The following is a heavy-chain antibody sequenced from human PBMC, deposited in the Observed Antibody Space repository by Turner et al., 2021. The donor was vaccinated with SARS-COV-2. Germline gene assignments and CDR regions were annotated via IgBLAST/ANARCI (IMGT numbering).Heavy chain of an antibody. CDR2: ISSTSSYI. V-gene: IGHV3-21*01. J-gene: IGHJ4*02. CDR3: ARDPGYSGYDYWQNTEFFDY. D-gene: IGHD5-12*01. Sequence: EVQLVDSGGGLVKPGWSLRLSCAASGFTFSGYSMNWVRQAPGKGLEWVSSISSTSSYIYYADSVKGRFTISRDNAKNSLYLQMNSLRAEDTAVYYWARDPGYSGYDYWQNTEFFDYWGQGTLVTVSS. CDR1: GFTFSGYS.